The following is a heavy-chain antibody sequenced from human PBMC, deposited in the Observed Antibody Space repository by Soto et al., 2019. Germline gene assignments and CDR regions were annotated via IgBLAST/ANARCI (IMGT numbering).Heavy chain of an antibody. CDR3: ARDADASGWYHYGMDV. V-gene: IGHV3-21*01. Sequence: GGSLRLSCAASGFTFSSYSMNWVRQAPGKGLEWVSSISSSSSYIYYADSVKGRFTISRDNAKNSLYLQMNSLRAEDTAVYYCARDADASGWYHYGMDVWGQGTMVTVSS. J-gene: IGHJ6*02. D-gene: IGHD6-19*01. CDR1: GFTFSSYS. CDR2: ISSSSSYI.